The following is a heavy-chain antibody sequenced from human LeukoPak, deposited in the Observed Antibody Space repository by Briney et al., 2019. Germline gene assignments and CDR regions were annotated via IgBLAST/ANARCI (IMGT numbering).Heavy chain of an antibody. V-gene: IGHV4-30-4*01. CDR2: IYYSGST. CDR3: ARELAAAVFDY. Sequence: SETLSLTCTVSGGSISSGDYYWSWIRQPPGKGLEWIGYIYYSGSTYYNPSLKSRVTISVDTSKNQFSLKLSSVTAADTVVYYCARELAAAVFDYWGQGTLVTVSS. CDR1: GGSISSGDYY. J-gene: IGHJ4*02. D-gene: IGHD6-13*01.